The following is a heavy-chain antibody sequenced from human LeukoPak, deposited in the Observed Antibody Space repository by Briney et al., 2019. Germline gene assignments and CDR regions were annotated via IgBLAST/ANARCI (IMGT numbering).Heavy chain of an antibody. Sequence: GGSLRLSCAASGFTFSSYAMSWVRQAPGKGPEWVSGIGSSAGTTYYADSVEGRFSISRDNSKNTLFLQMNSLRAEDTAVYFCAKDRTGYTSGQGYFDYWGQGVLVTVSS. J-gene: IGHJ4*02. CDR2: IGSSAGTT. CDR3: AKDRTGYTSGQGYFDY. V-gene: IGHV3-23*01. D-gene: IGHD6-19*01. CDR1: GFTFSSYA.